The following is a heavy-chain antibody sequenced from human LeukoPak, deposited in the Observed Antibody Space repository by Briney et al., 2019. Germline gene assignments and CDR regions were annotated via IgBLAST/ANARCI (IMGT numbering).Heavy chain of an antibody. Sequence: ASVKVSCKASGYTFTRYDINWVRQATGQGLEWMGWMNPKSGNTGHAQKFQGRVTITRDTSISTVYMELSSLRSEDTAVYYCARGRSQGTIFGVVITRSYYYMDVWGKGTTVTVSS. D-gene: IGHD3-3*01. V-gene: IGHV1-8*03. CDR2: MNPKSGNT. CDR3: ARGRSQGTIFGVVITRSYYYMDV. CDR1: GYTFTRYD. J-gene: IGHJ6*03.